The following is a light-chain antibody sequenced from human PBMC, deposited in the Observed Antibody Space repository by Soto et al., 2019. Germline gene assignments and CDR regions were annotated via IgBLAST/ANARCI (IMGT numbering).Light chain of an antibody. Sequence: QSALTQPASVSGSPGQSITISCTGTSSDVGGYNYVSWYQQHPGKAPKLMIYDVSDRPSGVSNRFSASKSGNTASLTISGLQAEDEADYYCCSYTCSSTPWVFGTGTKVTV. V-gene: IGLV2-14*03. CDR1: SSDVGGYNY. CDR2: DVS. J-gene: IGLJ1*01. CDR3: CSYTCSSTPWV.